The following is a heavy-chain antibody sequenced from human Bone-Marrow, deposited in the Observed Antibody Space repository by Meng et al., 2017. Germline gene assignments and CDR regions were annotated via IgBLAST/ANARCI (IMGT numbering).Heavy chain of an antibody. CDR3: AREDYYDSSGYLVGDY. D-gene: IGHD3-22*01. V-gene: IGHV3-74*01. Sequence: GGSLRLSCVASGFTFSSYWMHWVRQAPGKGLGWVSRIKSDGSSTSYADSVKGRFTISRDNAKNTLYLQMNSLRAEDTAVYYCAREDYYDSSGYLVGDYWGQGTLVTVSS. CDR1: GFTFSSYW. CDR2: IKSDGSST. J-gene: IGHJ4*02.